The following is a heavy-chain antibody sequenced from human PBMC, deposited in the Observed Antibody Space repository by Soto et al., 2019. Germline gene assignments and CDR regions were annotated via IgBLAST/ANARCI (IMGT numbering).Heavy chain of an antibody. V-gene: IGHV3-9*01. Sequence: VQLVESGGGVVQPGRSLRLSCVASGFPFSNFGMHWVRQAPGKGLEWVSGISSNSYTLRYADSVHGRFTVSRDNAKSSLYLQMDSLRPDDTAVYYCAKAHVGMVIWPSWFFDLWGRGTLVTVS. CDR3: AKAHVGMVIWPSWFFDL. CDR1: GFPFSNFG. D-gene: IGHD3-3*01. J-gene: IGHJ2*01. CDR2: ISSNSYTL.